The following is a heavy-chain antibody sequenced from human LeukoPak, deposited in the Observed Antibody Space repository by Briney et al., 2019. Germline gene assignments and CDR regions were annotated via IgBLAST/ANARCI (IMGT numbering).Heavy chain of an antibody. CDR1: GYTFTSYY. V-gene: IGHV1-46*01. CDR3: ASFDYGGNPKRDY. CDR2: INPSGGST. Sequence: ASVKVSCKASGYTFTSYYMHWVRQAPGQGLEWMGIINPSGGSTSYAQKFQGRVTMTRDTSTSTVYTELSSLRSEDTAVYYCASFDYGGNPKRDYWGQGTLVTVSS. D-gene: IGHD4-23*01. J-gene: IGHJ4*02.